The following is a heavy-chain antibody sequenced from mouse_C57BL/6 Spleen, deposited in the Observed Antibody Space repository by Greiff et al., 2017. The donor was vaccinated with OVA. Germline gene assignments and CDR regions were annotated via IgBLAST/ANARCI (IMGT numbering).Heavy chain of an antibody. V-gene: IGHV5-17*01. Sequence: DVMLVESGGGLVKPGGSLKLSCAASGFTFSDYGMHWVRQAPEKGLEWVAYISSGSSTIYYADTVKGRFTISRDNAKNTLFLQMTSLRSEDTAMYYCAKINFDYWGQAPLSQSPQ. CDR3: AKINFDY. CDR2: ISSGSSTI. CDR1: GFTFSDYG. J-gene: IGHJ2*01.